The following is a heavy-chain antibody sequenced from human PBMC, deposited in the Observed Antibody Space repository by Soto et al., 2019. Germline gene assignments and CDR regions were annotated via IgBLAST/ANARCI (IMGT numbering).Heavy chain of an antibody. CDR1: GFTVSNNY. CDR3: APRPGGGGY. V-gene: IGHV3-53*01. CDR2: IYSGGYT. Sequence: EVQLVESGGGLIQPGGSLRLSCAVSGFTVSNNYMSWVRQAPGKGLEGVSVIYSGGYTAYGDSVKGRFTISRDNSKNTQLLKMKRLGPEDPAVFLCAPRPGGGGYWGQGTLVTVSS. D-gene: IGHD3-10*01. J-gene: IGHJ4*02.